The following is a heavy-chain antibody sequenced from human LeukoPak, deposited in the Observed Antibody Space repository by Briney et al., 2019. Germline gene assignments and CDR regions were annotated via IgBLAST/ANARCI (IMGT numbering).Heavy chain of an antibody. Sequence: ASVKVSCKASGYTFTGYYMHWVRQAPGQGLEWMGWINPNSGGTNCAQKFQGRVTMTRDTSISTAYMELSRLRSDDTAVYYCARGGLYDYVWGSYRDRSLDYWGQGTLVTVSS. CDR3: ARGGLYDYVWGSYRDRSLDY. V-gene: IGHV1-2*02. J-gene: IGHJ4*02. CDR1: GYTFTGYY. D-gene: IGHD3-16*02. CDR2: INPNSGGT.